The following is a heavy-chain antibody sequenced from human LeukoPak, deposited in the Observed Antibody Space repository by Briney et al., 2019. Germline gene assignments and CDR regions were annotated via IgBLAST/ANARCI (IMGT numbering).Heavy chain of an antibody. D-gene: IGHD6-13*01. Sequence: SQTLSLTCTVSGGSISSSSYYWGWIRQPPGKGLEWIGSIYYSGSTYYNPSLKSRVTISVDTSKNQFSLKLSSVTAADTAVYYCARHTEEQQPPGWGQGTLVTVSS. J-gene: IGHJ4*02. CDR2: IYYSGST. V-gene: IGHV4-39*01. CDR3: ARHTEEQQPPG. CDR1: GGSISSSSYY.